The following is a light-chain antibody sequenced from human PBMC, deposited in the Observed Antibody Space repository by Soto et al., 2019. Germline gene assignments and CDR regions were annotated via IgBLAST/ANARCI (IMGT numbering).Light chain of an antibody. Sequence: QSVLTQPRSVSGSPGQSVTISCTGTSSDVGGYNYVSWYQQHPGKAPKLMIYDVTKRPPGVPDRFSGSKSGNTASLTISGLQAEDEADYYCCSYAGSYTFDVFGTGTKLTVL. CDR3: CSYAGSYTFDV. J-gene: IGLJ1*01. CDR1: SSDVGGYNY. V-gene: IGLV2-11*01. CDR2: DVT.